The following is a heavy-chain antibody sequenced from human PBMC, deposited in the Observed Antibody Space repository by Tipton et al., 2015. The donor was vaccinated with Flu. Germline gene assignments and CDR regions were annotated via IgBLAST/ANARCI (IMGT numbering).Heavy chain of an antibody. CDR3: ARRGQTTTEPGGFDY. J-gene: IGHJ4*02. Sequence: TLSLTCVVSGYSISSAYYWGWVRQPPGKGLEWIGYVYHSGSTYFNPSLQSRVTISRDMSKNQFSLELSSVTAADTAVYYCARRGQTTTEPGGFDYWGQGTLVTVSS. D-gene: IGHD2/OR15-2a*01. CDR2: VYHSGST. CDR1: GYSISSAYY. V-gene: IGHV4-38-2*01.